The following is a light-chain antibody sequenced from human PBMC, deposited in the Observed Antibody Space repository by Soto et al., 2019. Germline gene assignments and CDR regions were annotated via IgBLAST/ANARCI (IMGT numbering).Light chain of an antibody. CDR3: QQYNNWPYT. Sequence: EIVMTQSPATLSVSPGERATLSCRASQSVSSNLAWNQQKPGQAPRLLIYGASTRATGIPARFSGSGSGTAFTLTITSLQSEDFAVYYCQQYNNWPYTFGQGTKLEIK. V-gene: IGKV3-15*01. CDR1: QSVSSN. CDR2: GAS. J-gene: IGKJ2*01.